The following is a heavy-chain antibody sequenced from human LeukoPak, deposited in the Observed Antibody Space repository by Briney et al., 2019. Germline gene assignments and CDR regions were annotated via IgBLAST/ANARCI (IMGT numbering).Heavy chain of an antibody. CDR2: IIPIFGTP. D-gene: IGHD3-10*01. J-gene: IGHJ5*02. Sequence: GASVKVSCKASGGTFSTYGISWVRQAPGQGLEWVGRIIPIFGTPNYAQKFQGRLTITTDESTSTAYMELSSLRFEDTAVYYCARDPAALDYYGSGSYRGWFDPWGQGTLVTVFS. V-gene: IGHV1-69*05. CDR3: ARDPAALDYYGSGSYRGWFDP. CDR1: GGTFSTYG.